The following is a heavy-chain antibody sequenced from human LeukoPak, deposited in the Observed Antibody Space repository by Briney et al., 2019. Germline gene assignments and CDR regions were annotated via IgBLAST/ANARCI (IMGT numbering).Heavy chain of an antibody. CDR3: ARYSYSSSWYIDY. V-gene: IGHV3-30*03. Sequence: GGSLRLSCTASGFTFSTYGMHWVRQAPGKGLEWVTLISYDGSTKYYSDSVKGRFTLSRDNSKNTLYLQMNSLRAEDTAVYYCARYSYSSSWYIDYWGQGTLVTVSS. CDR1: GFTFSTYG. CDR2: ISYDGSTK. J-gene: IGHJ4*02. D-gene: IGHD6-13*01.